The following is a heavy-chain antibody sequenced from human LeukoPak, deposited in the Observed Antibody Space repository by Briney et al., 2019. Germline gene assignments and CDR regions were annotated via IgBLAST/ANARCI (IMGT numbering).Heavy chain of an antibody. CDR1: GVTFSSHA. Sequence: GGSLRLSCAPSGVTFSSHAMSWVRQAPGEGLQWVSSFSGGGGGTYYADSVKGRFTVSRDNSKNTLYLQMNSLRAEDTAVYYCARIRYYYGSGSYSFDYWGQGTLVTVSS. D-gene: IGHD3-10*01. J-gene: IGHJ4*02. V-gene: IGHV3-23*01. CDR3: ARIRYYYGSGSYSFDY. CDR2: FSGGGGGT.